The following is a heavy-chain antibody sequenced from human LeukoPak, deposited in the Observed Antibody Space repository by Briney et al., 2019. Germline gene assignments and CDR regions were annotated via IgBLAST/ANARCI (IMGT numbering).Heavy chain of an antibody. Sequence: PSETLSLTRTVSGGSIYSSSYYWGWIRQPPGKGLEWIGSINYSGSTHYNPSLKSRVTISVDTSKNQFSLKLSSVTAADTAVYCCAGHHPRNTVDFWGQGTLVTVSS. D-gene: IGHD2-8*02. CDR2: INYSGST. J-gene: IGHJ4*02. CDR3: AGHHPRNTVDF. CDR1: GGSIYSSSYY. V-gene: IGHV4-39*01.